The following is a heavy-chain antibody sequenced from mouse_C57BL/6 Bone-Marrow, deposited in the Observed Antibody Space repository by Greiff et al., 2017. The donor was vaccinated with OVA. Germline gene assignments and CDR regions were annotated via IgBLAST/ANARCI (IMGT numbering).Heavy chain of an antibody. CDR3: ANYYGSSFYAMDY. Sequence: VQLQQSGPELVKPGASVKMSCKASGYTFTDYNMHWVKQSHGKSLEWIGYINPNTGGTSYNQKFKGKATLTVNKSSSTAYMELRSLKSEDSAVYYCANYYGSSFYAMDYWGQGTSVTVSS. D-gene: IGHD1-1*01. CDR2: INPNTGGT. V-gene: IGHV1-22*01. CDR1: GYTFTDYN. J-gene: IGHJ4*01.